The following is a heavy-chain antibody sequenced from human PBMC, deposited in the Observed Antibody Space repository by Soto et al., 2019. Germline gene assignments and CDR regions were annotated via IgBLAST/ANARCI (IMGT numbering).Heavy chain of an antibody. D-gene: IGHD1-7*01. V-gene: IGHV1-24*01. J-gene: IGHJ3*02. Sequence: ASVKVSCKVSGYTLTELSMHWVRQAPGKGLEWMGGFDPEDGETIYAQKFQGRVTMTEDTSTDTAYMELSSLRSEDTAVYYCATSIRLYNWNYEAFDIWGQGTMVTVSS. CDR2: FDPEDGET. CDR1: GYTLTELS. CDR3: ATSIRLYNWNYEAFDI.